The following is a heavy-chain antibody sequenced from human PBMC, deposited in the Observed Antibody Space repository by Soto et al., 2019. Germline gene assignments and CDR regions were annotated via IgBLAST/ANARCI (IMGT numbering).Heavy chain of an antibody. CDR3: ARVWGIAARQGPLTFDY. V-gene: IGHV4-31*03. D-gene: IGHD6-6*01. J-gene: IGHJ4*02. CDR2: IYYSGST. Sequence: QLQLQESGPGLVKPSQTLSLTCTVSGGSISSGGYYWSWIRQHPGKGLEWIGYIYYSGSTYYNPXXHSHXXPKRRLTISGDXSXHXXALKMSSVTAADTAVYYCARVWGIAARQGPLTFDYWGQGTLVTVSS. CDR1: GGSISSGGYY.